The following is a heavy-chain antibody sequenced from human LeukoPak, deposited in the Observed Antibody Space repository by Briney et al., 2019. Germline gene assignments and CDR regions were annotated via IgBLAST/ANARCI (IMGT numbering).Heavy chain of an antibody. CDR1: GFTFSSYW. CDR3: ATYSSLNRREFQY. V-gene: IGHV3-7*01. CDR2: IKTDGSEK. J-gene: IGHJ1*01. D-gene: IGHD3-22*01. Sequence: GGSLRLSCAASGFTFSSYWMGWVRQAPGRGLKWVANIKTDGSEKYYVDSVKGRFTISRDNAKNSLYLQMNSLRAEDTAVYYCATYSSLNRREFQYWGQGTLLTVSS.